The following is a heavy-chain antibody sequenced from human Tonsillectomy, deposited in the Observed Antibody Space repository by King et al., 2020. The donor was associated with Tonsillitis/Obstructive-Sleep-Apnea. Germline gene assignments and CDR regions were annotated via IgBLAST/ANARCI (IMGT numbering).Heavy chain of an antibody. Sequence: ITLKESGPTLVKPTQTLTLTCTFSGFSLSTSGVGVGWIRQPPGKALEWLALIYWDDDKRYSPSLKSRLTITKDTSKNQVVLTMTNMDPVDTATYYCAHRQGCCNSTSCYPYEVGWFDPWGQGTLVTVSS. CDR1: GFSLSTSGVG. CDR2: IYWDDDK. J-gene: IGHJ5*02. CDR3: AHRQGCCNSTSCYPYEVGWFDP. D-gene: IGHD2-2*01. V-gene: IGHV2-5*02.